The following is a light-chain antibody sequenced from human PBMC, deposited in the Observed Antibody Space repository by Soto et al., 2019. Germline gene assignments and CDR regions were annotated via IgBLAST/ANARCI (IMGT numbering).Light chain of an antibody. CDR2: GAS. CDR1: QSVSSSY. CDR3: QQFATSPLT. Sequence: ENVLTQSPGTLSLSPGERVTLSCRASQSVSSSYLAWYQQKPGQAPRLLIYGASSRATGIPDRFSGSGSGTDFTLTISRLEPEDFAGYYCQQFATSPLTFGGGTKVEIK. J-gene: IGKJ4*01. V-gene: IGKV3-20*01.